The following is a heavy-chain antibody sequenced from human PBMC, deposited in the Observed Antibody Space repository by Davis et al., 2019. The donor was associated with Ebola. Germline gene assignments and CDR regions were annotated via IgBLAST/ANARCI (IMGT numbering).Heavy chain of an antibody. CDR1: GFTFSSYA. J-gene: IGHJ4*02. Sequence: PGGSLRLSCAASGFTFSSYAMSWVRQAPGKGLVWVSRIDSDGTTTTYADSVKGRFTISRDNPKNTLYLQMNSLRAEDTGVYYCARDQVGPGAIIDFWGQGTPVTVSS. V-gene: IGHV3-74*01. CDR3: ARDQVGPGAIIDF. CDR2: IDSDGTTT. D-gene: IGHD1-26*01.